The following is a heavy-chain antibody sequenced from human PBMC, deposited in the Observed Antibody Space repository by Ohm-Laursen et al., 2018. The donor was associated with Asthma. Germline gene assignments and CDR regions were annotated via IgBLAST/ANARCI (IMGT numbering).Heavy chain of an antibody. V-gene: IGHV1-18*04. CDR3: ARDDLAVAGTLDY. Sequence: SSVKVCKASGYTFTSYGISWVRQAPGQGLEWMGWISAYNGNTNYAQKLQGRVTMTTDTSTSTAYMELRSLRSDDTAVYYCARDDLAVAGTLDYWGQGTLVTVSS. J-gene: IGHJ4*02. CDR1: GYTFTSYG. D-gene: IGHD6-19*01. CDR2: ISAYNGNT.